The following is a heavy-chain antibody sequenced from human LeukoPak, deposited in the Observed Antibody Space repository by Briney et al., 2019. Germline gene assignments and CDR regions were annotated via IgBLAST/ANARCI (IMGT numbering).Heavy chain of an antibody. V-gene: IGHV4-34*01. D-gene: IGHD1-7*01. CDR3: ARVELRRGLRWFDP. J-gene: IGHJ5*02. CDR1: GGSFSGYY. Sequence: PSETLSLTCAVYGGSFSGYYWSWIRQPPGKGLEWIGEINHSGSTNYNPSLKSRVTISVDTSKNQFSLKLSSVTAADTAVYYCARVELRRGLRWFDPWGQGTLVTVSS. CDR2: INHSGST.